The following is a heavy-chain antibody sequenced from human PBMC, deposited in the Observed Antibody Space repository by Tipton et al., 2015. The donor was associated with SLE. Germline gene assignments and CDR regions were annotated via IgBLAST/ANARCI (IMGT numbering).Heavy chain of an antibody. CDR1: GGSFSAHY. J-gene: IGHJ4*02. Sequence: TLSLTCAVYGGSFSAHYWSWIRQPPGKGLEWIGEINHSGSTNYNPSLKSRVTISVDTSKNQFSLKLSSVTAADTAVYYCARDYGSEIGWWGQGTLVTVSS. CDR2: INHSGST. CDR3: ARDYGSEIGW. V-gene: IGHV4-34*01. D-gene: IGHD3-16*01.